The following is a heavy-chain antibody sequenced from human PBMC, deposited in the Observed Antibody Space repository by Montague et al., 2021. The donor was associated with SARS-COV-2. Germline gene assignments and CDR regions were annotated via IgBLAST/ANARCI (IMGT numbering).Heavy chain of an antibody. J-gene: IGHJ4*02. CDR2: IYDRETI. V-gene: IGHV4-4*02. CDR3: ARGPDSSGYYNDFDY. D-gene: IGHD3-22*01. Sequence: SETLSLTCAVSGGSISSSHWFTWVRQPPGKGLEWIGDIYDRETINYNPSLKRRVTISVDRTKNQFSLKLSSVTAAATAVYYCARGPDSSGYYNDFDYWGQGTLVTVSS. CDR1: GGSISSSHW.